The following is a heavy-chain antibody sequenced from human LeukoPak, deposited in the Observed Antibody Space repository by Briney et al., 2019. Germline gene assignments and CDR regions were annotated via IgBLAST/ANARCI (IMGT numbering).Heavy chain of an antibody. CDR1: GFSFSSNT. J-gene: IGHJ4*02. CDR2: ISNNGGRT. V-gene: IGHV3-23*01. Sequence: GGSLRLSCAGSGFSFSSNTMSWVRQAPGRGLEWVSAISNNGGRTDYADSVKGRFTVSRDNSKSTLYLHMDSLRAEDTAVYYCAKDEDTSALSEYWGQGTLVTVSS. CDR3: AKDEDTSALSEY. D-gene: IGHD2/OR15-2a*01.